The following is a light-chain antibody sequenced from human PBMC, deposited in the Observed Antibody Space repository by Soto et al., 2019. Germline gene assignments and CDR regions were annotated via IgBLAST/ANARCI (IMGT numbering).Light chain of an antibody. J-gene: IGLJ1*01. CDR2: EGS. CDR1: SGDVGSYNL. Sequence: QSVLTQPASVSGSPGQSITISCTGTSGDVGSYNLVSWYQQHPGKAPKLMIYEGSKRPSGVSNRFSGSKSGNTASLTISGLQAEDEADYYCCSFAGSSYVFXTGTKGTVL. CDR3: CSFAGSSYV. V-gene: IGLV2-23*01.